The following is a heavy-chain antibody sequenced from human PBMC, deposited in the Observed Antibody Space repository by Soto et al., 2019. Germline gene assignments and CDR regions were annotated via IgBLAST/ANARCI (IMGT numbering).Heavy chain of an antibody. CDR3: ASQGVAGTWNYYYYYGMDV. CDR1: GASIRSTSYY. J-gene: IGHJ6*02. Sequence: SETLSLTCSVSGASIRSTSYYWGWIRQPPGKGLEWIGSIYYSGSTYYHPSLKSRVTISVDTSKNQFSLKLSSVTAADTAVYYCASQGVAGTWNYYYYYGMDVWGQGTTVTVSS. V-gene: IGHV4-39*01. D-gene: IGHD6-19*01. CDR2: IYYSGST.